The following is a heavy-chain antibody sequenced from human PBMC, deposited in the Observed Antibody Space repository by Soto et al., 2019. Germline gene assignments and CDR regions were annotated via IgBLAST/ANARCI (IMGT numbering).Heavy chain of an antibody. Sequence: EVQLVESGGGLVQPGGSLRLSCAASGFTFSNYWMSWVRQAPGEGLEWVASIKSDGSESSHVDAVTGRFSISRDNARNALFSHMNSLGVADAAVYYCASVVIWGQGSLVTVSS. CDR1: GFTFSNYW. J-gene: IGHJ4*02. CDR3: ASVVI. V-gene: IGHV3-7*03. CDR2: IKSDGSES.